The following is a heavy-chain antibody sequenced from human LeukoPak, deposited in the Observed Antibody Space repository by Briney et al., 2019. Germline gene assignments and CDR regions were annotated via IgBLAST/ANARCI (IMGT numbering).Heavy chain of an antibody. Sequence: GASVKVSCKASGYTFTGYYMHWVRQAPGQGLEWMGWINPNSGGTNYAQKFQGRVTMTRDTSFSTAYMELSRLRSDDTAVYYCARDTRLWFGEVFQDAFDNWGQGTRVTVSS. D-gene: IGHD3-10*01. CDR2: INPNSGGT. J-gene: IGHJ3*02. CDR3: ARDTRLWFGEVFQDAFDN. CDR1: GYTFTGYY. V-gene: IGHV1-2*02.